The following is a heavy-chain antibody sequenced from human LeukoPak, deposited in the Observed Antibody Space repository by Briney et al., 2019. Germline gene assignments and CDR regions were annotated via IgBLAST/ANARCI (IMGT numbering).Heavy chain of an antibody. CDR1: GGSFSGYY. CDR2: INHSGST. Sequence: SETLSLTCAVYGGSFSGYYWGWIRQPPGKGLEWIGEINHSGSTNYNPSLKSRVTISVDTSKNQFSLKLSSVTAADTAVYYCARGLSHAFDIWGQGTMVTVSS. V-gene: IGHV4-34*01. CDR3: ARGLSHAFDI. J-gene: IGHJ3*02.